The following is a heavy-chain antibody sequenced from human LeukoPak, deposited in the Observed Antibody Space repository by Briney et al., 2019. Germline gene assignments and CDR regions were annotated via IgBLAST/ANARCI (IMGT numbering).Heavy chain of an antibody. CDR1: GFSVSNYY. V-gene: IGHV3-66*01. CDR3: TRGQSYCGADCYSD. Sequence: GGSLRLSCAASGFSVSNYYMSWVRQPPGKGLEWVSVMYTGGGRYYGDSVKGRFTISRDNSKNTVFLQTNSLRVEDTALYYCTRGQSYCGADCYSDWGQGTLVTVPS. CDR2: MYTGGGR. D-gene: IGHD2-21*02. J-gene: IGHJ4*02.